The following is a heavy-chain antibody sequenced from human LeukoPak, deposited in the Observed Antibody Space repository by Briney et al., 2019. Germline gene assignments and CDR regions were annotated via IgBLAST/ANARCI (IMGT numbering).Heavy chain of an antibody. V-gene: IGHV3-48*01. J-gene: IGHJ5*02. CDR2: ISSSSTI. CDR1: GFTFSSYS. D-gene: IGHD2-2*01. CDR3: ARDRGVVVPAAENWFDP. Sequence: GGSLRLSCAASGFTFSSYSMNWVRQAPGKGLEWVSYISSSSTIYYADSVKGRFTISRDNAKNSLYLQMNSLRAEDTAVYYCARDRGVVVPAAENWFDPWGQGTLVTVSS.